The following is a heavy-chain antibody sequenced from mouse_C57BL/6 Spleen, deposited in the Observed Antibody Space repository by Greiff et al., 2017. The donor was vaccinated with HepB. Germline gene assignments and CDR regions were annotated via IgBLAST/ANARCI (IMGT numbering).Heavy chain of an antibody. CDR1: GYTFTSYW. Sequence: VQLQQPGAELVMPGASVKLSCKASGYTFTSYWMHWVKQRPGQGLEWIGEIDPSDSYTNYNQKFKGKSTLTVDKSSSTAYMQLSSLTSEDSAVYYCARSGSSYGGYYFDYWGQGTTLTVSS. CDR3: ARSGSSYGGYYFDY. D-gene: IGHD1-1*01. J-gene: IGHJ2*01. V-gene: IGHV1-69*01. CDR2: IDPSDSYT.